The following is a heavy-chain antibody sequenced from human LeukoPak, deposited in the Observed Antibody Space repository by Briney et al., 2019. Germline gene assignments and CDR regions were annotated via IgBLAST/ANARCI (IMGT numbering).Heavy chain of an antibody. Sequence: SGGSLRLSCAASGFTFSRYWMSWVRQAPGKGLEWVANIKQDGSEKDYVDSVKGRFTISRDNAKNSLYLQMNSLTAEDTAVYYCAKDSRGPYDILTGSYYYMDVWGKGTTVTISS. CDR1: GFTFSRYW. J-gene: IGHJ6*03. V-gene: IGHV3-7*04. CDR3: AKDSRGPYDILTGSYYYMDV. D-gene: IGHD3-9*01. CDR2: IKQDGSEK.